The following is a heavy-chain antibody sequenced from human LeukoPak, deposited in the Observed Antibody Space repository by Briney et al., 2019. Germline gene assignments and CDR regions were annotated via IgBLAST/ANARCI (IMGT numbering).Heavy chain of an antibody. V-gene: IGHV3-30*03. D-gene: IGHD3-9*01. CDR1: GFTFSSYG. J-gene: IGHJ4*02. CDR2: ISYDGSNK. Sequence: GRSLRLSCAASGFTFSSYGMHWVRQAPGNGLEWVAVISYDGSNKYYADSVKGRFTISRDNSKNTLYLQMNSLRAEDTAVYYCATLGVPSTGSFDYWGQGTLVTVSS. CDR3: ATLGVPSTGSFDY.